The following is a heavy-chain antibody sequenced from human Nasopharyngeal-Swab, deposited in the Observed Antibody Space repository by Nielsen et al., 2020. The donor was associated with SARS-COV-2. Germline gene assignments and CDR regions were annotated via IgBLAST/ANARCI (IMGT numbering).Heavy chain of an antibody. D-gene: IGHD4-11*01. Sequence: GGSLRLSCAASGFTFDDYAMHWVRQASGKGLEWVSGISWNSGSIGYADSVKGRFTISRDNAKNSLYLQMNSLRAEDTALYYCAKDWAVTYNWFDPWGQGTLVTVSS. V-gene: IGHV3-9*01. CDR2: ISWNSGSI. CDR1: GFTFDDYA. CDR3: AKDWAVTYNWFDP. J-gene: IGHJ5*02.